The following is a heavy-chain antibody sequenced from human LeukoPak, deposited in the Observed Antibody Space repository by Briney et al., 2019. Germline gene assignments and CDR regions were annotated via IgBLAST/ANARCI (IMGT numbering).Heavy chain of an antibody. Sequence: GESLTLSCVASGFFLSVYYMSWFRQAPGKGLEWVSYISSSGSTIYYADSAKGRFTISRDNAKNSLYLQMNSLRAEDTAMYYCARRSSISGFDYWGQGTLVTVSS. V-gene: IGHV3-11*01. CDR2: ISSSGSTI. D-gene: IGHD2-2*01. J-gene: IGHJ4*02. CDR1: GFFLSVYY. CDR3: ARRSSISGFDY.